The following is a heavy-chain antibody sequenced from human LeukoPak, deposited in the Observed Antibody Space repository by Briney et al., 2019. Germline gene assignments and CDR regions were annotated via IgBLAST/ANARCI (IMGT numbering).Heavy chain of an antibody. CDR2: IIPIFGTA. Sequence: SVKVSCKASGGTFSSYAISWVRQAPGQGLEWMGGIIPIFGTANYAQKFQGRVTITADESTSTVYMELSSLRSEDTAVYYCARDWRLRSRGEGYYYYMDVWGKGTTVTVSS. CDR3: ARDWRLRSRGEGYYYYMDV. J-gene: IGHJ6*03. CDR1: GGTFSSYA. V-gene: IGHV1-69*13. D-gene: IGHD5-12*01.